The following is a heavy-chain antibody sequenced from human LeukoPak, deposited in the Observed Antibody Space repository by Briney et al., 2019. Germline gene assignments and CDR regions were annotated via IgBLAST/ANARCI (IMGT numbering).Heavy chain of an antibody. J-gene: IGHJ4*02. V-gene: IGHV3-66*01. CDR3: ARDLRFGELFDY. CDR1: GFTFSSYA. D-gene: IGHD3-10*01. CDR2: IYSGGST. Sequence: PGGSLRLSCAASGFTFSSYAMSWVRQAPGKGLEWVSVIYSGGSTYYADSVKGRFTISRDNSKNTLYLQMNSLRAEDTAVYYCARDLRFGELFDYWGQGTLVTVSS.